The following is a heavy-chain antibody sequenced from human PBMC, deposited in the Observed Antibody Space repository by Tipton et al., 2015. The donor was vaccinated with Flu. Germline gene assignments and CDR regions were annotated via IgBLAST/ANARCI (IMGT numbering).Heavy chain of an antibody. Sequence: QLVQSGAEVKKPGSSVKVSCKASGGTFSKNAISWVRQAPGQGLEWMGGIIPMFGTANYALKFQDRLAITADESTSTAYMEFSSLASEDTAVYYCARGGDTALMVYSSLDSGGQGTRVTVSS. CDR2: IIPMFGTA. D-gene: IGHD2-8*01. V-gene: IGHV1-69*01. J-gene: IGHJ4*02. CDR1: GGTFSKNA. CDR3: ARGGDTALMVYSSLDS.